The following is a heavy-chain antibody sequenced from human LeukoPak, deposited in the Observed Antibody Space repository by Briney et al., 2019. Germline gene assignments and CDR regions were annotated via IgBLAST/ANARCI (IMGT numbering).Heavy chain of an antibody. CDR3: ARGAIFGMG. Sequence: PGGSLRLSCAASGFTFSTYWMHWVRQAPGKGLVRVSRIKSDGSSTSYADSAKGRFIISRDNAKNTLYLQMNSLRAEDTAVYYCARGAIFGMGGGQGTLVTVSS. D-gene: IGHD3-3*01. V-gene: IGHV3-74*01. CDR1: GFTFSTYW. J-gene: IGHJ4*02. CDR2: IKSDGSST.